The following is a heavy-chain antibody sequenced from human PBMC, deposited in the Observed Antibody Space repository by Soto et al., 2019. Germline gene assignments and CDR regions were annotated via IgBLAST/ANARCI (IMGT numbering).Heavy chain of an antibody. V-gene: IGHV4-34*01. CDR2: INHSGST. CDR1: GGSFSGYY. J-gene: IGHJ3*02. Sequence: SETLSLTCAVYGGSFSGYYWSWIRQPPGKGLEWVGEINHSGSTNYNPSLKSRVTISVDTTKNQFSLKLSSVTAADTAVYYCARVLAATPDAFDIWGQGTMVTVSS. CDR3: ARVLAATPDAFDI. D-gene: IGHD2-15*01.